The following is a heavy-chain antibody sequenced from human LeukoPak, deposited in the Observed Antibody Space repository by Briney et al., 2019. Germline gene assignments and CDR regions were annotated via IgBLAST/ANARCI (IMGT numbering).Heavy chain of an antibody. CDR2: IRFEGSDK. V-gene: IGHV3-30*02. Sequence: PGGSLRLSCAASGFTFSTYGMHWVRQAPGKGLEWVAFIRFEGSDKYYADSVKGRLTTTRDSSRNTLYLQMNSLRAEDTAVYYCAKRVDCSTASCPPDYYYGMGVWGQGTTVTVSS. D-gene: IGHD2-2*01. CDR1: GFTFSTYG. CDR3: AKRVDCSTASCPPDYYYGMGV. J-gene: IGHJ6*02.